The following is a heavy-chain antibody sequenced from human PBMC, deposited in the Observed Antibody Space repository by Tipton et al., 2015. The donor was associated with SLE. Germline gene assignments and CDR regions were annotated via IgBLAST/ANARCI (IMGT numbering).Heavy chain of an antibody. CDR2: IYHSGST. J-gene: IGHJ5*02. D-gene: IGHD3-10*01. CDR1: GDSISSSKW. CDR3: ARDLWRRWFDP. Sequence: TLSLTCTVSGDSISSSKWWSWVRQSPGKGLEWIAEIYHSGSTYYNPSLKSRVTISVDTSKNQFSLKLSSVTAADTAVYYCARDLWRRWFDPWGQGTLVTVSS. V-gene: IGHV4-4*02.